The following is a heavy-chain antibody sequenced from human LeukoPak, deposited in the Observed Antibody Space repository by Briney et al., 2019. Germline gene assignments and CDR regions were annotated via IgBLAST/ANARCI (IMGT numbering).Heavy chain of an antibody. CDR1: GYTFTTYY. CDR3: ARVGSAAATADY. Sequence: ASVKVSCKASGYTFTTYYMHWMRQAPGQGPEWMGIINPRGGSTDYSQKFQGRITMTSDTSTSTVYMELSGLRSDDTAVYFCARVGSAAATADYWGQGTLVTVSS. V-gene: IGHV1-46*01. CDR2: INPRGGST. D-gene: IGHD6-25*01. J-gene: IGHJ4*02.